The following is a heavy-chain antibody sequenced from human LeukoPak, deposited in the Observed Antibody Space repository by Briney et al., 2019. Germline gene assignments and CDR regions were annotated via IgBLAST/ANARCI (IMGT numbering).Heavy chain of an antibody. CDR2: IIPIFGIA. D-gene: IGHD6-13*01. V-gene: IGHV1-69*17. J-gene: IGHJ4*02. CDR1: GGTFSSYA. Sequence: SVKVSCKASGGTFSSYAISWVRQAPGQGLEWMGRIIPIFGIANYAQKFQGRVTITADKSTSTAYMELSSLRSEDTAVYYCARGIIAAAGGIDYWGQGTLVTVSS. CDR3: ARGIIAAAGGIDY.